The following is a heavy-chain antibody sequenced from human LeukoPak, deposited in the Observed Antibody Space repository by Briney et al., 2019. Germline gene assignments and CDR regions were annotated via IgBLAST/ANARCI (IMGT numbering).Heavy chain of an antibody. CDR1: GFTYSSYA. CDR2: ISGSGGST. V-gene: IGHV3-23*01. Sequence: GGSLRLSCAASGFTYSSYAMSWVRQAPGKGLEWVSAISGSGGSTYYADSVKGRFAISRDNSKNTLYLQMSSLRAEDTAVYYCAKESYDSSGYYFDYWGQGTLVTVSS. J-gene: IGHJ4*02. CDR3: AKESYDSSGYYFDY. D-gene: IGHD3-22*01.